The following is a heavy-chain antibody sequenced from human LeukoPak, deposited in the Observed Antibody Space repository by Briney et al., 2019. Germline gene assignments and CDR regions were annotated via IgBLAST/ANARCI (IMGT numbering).Heavy chain of an antibody. CDR2: ISSSSSYI. Sequence: HPGGALRLSCAASGFPFSSYAMSWVRQAPGKGLEWVSSISSSSSYIYYADSVKRRFPISRDNAKNSLYLQMNSLRAEDTAVCYCARERDLVSSSDYWGEGALVTVSS. CDR3: ARERDLVSSSDY. CDR1: GFPFSSYA. J-gene: IGHJ4*02. V-gene: IGHV3-21*01. D-gene: IGHD3-16*02.